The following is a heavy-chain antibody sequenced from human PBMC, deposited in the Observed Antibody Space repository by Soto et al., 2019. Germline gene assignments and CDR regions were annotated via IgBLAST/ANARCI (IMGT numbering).Heavy chain of an antibody. CDR2: I. J-gene: IGHJ6*03. V-gene: IGHV4-34*01. CDR1: GGSFSGYQ. CDR3: ARGLILWFGELSRRGGYYYYMDV. Sequence: QVQLQQWGAGLLKPSETLSLTCAVYGGSFSGYQWTWIRQTPGKGLEWIGEINNPSRKGRFTILLDTPKKQISLRMSSVTAADSAVYYCARGLILWFGELSRRGGYYYYMDVWGKGTTVTVSS. D-gene: IGHD3-10*01.